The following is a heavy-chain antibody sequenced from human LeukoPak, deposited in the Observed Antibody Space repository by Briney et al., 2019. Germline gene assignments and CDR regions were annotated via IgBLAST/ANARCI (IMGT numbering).Heavy chain of an antibody. CDR2: INHSGVT. CDR1: GESFSGYY. CDR3: ARGRLRDYDFWSGYQSSSYYFDY. D-gene: IGHD3-3*01. V-gene: IGHV4-34*01. Sequence: SETLSLTCAVYGESFSGYYWSWIRQPPGKGLEWVGEINHSGVTNYNPALKSRVTISVDATNNQSPLKLSSVDAADATVYYCARGRLRDYDFWSGYQSSSYYFDYWGQGTLVTVSS. J-gene: IGHJ4*02.